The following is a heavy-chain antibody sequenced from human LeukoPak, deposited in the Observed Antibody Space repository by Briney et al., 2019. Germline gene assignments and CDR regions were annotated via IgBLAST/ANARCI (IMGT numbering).Heavy chain of an antibody. J-gene: IGHJ4*02. V-gene: IGHV5-51*01. CDR1: GYSFNSYW. CDR2: NNPGDSDT. CDR3: ARHRYCSTTACYDMGGY. D-gene: IGHD2-2*01. Sequence: GESLKISCKGSGYSFNSYWIALARPMPGKGLGWMGTNNPGDSDTRYSPSFQGQGTTSAGKSISNAYFQWNNLKASDTAMYYCARHRYCSTTACYDMGGYWGQGTLVTVSS.